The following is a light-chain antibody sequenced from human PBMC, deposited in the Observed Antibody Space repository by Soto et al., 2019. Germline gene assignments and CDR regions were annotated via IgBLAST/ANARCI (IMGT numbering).Light chain of an antibody. CDR1: SSDVGGYNY. Sequence: QSALTQPASVSGSPGQSITISCTGASSDVGGYNYVSWYQRHPGKAPKLMIXXXXXXXXXXXXXXXGSKSGNTASLTISGXXXXXXXXXXCSSYTSSSTRVFGTGTKVTVL. J-gene: IGLJ1*01. V-gene: IGLV2-14*01. CDR2: XXX. CDR3: SSYTSSSTRV.